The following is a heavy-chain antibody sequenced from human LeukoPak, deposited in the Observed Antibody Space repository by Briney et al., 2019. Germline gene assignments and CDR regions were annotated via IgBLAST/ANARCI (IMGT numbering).Heavy chain of an antibody. CDR1: GGSISSSSYY. D-gene: IGHD6-13*01. V-gene: IGHV4-39*01. J-gene: IGHJ4*02. CDR2: IYYSGST. CDR3: ARPKADSSSWQIWLQFDY. Sequence: SETLSLTCTVSGGSISSSSYYWGWIRQPPGKGLEWIGSIYYSGSTYYNPSLKSRVTISVDTSKNQFSLKLSSVTAADTAVYYCARPKADSSSWQIWLQFDYWGQGTLVTVSS.